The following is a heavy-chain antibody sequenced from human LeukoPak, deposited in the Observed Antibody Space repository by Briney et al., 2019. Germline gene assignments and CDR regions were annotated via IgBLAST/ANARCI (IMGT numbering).Heavy chain of an antibody. V-gene: IGHV4-4*09. J-gene: IGHJ5*02. CDR3: ARRVILAWAWFDP. Sequence: KSSETLSLTCTVSGGSISSYYWSWIRQPPGRGLEWIGYIYTSGSTNYNPSLKSRVTISVDTSKNQFSLKLSSVTAADTAVYYCARRVILAWAWFDPWGQGTLVTVSS. D-gene: IGHD3/OR15-3a*01. CDR2: IYTSGST. CDR1: GGSISSYY.